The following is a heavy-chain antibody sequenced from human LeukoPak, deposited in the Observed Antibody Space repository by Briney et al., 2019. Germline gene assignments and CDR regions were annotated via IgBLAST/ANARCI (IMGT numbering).Heavy chain of an antibody. V-gene: IGHV3-23*01. CDR1: GFPFNTYA. CDR2: IRPTGTNT. J-gene: IGHJ4*02. D-gene: IGHD3-3*02. Sequence: GGSLRLSCAASGFPFNTYAMSWVRQAPGKGLEYISVIRPTGTNTYYASSVKSRFTISRDDSRTTVYLQMSSLRAEDTAICYCAKLAFYETSAPLRDISFWGQGTLVTVSS. CDR3: AKLAFYETSAPLRDISF.